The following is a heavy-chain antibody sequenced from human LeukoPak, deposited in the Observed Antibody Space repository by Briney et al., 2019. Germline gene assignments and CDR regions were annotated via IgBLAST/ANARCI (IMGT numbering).Heavy chain of an antibody. D-gene: IGHD4-23*01. V-gene: IGHV4-34*01. J-gene: IGHJ5*01. CDR1: GGSFSGYD. Sequence: SETLSLTYAVYGGSFSGYDCSWIRQPPGKGLEWIGEINHSGSTNYNPSLKSRVTISVDTSKNQFSLKLSSVTAADTAVYYCARGTEGVTSNWFVPSGKGTLVTVSS. CDR3: ARGTEGVTSNWFVP. CDR2: INHSGST.